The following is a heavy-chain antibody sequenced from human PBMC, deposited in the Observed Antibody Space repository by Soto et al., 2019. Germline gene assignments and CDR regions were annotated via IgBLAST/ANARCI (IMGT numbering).Heavy chain of an antibody. CDR3: AKARGSRSPAPGSY. Sequence: GGSLSLSCAASGFTFRSYAMSWVRQAPGKGLEWVSAISGSGDITYYADSVKGRFTISRDNSKNTLYLQMNSLRAEDTAVYYCAKARGSRSPAPGSYWGQGTLVTVSS. CDR1: GFTFRSYA. D-gene: IGHD2-2*01. V-gene: IGHV3-23*01. CDR2: ISGSGDIT. J-gene: IGHJ4*02.